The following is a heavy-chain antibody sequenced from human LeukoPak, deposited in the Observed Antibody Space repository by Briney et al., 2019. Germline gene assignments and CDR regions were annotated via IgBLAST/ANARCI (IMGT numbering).Heavy chain of an antibody. CDR1: GYTFTSYG. CDR3: ARASRYCSSTSCYGGPYYYYGMDV. D-gene: IGHD2-2*01. CDR2: ISAYNGNT. Sequence: GASVKVSCKASGYTFTSYGISWVRQAPGQGLEWMGWISAYNGNTNYAQKLQGRVTMTTDTSTSTAYMELRSLRSDDTAVYYCARASRYCSSTSCYGGPYYYYGMDVWGKGTTVTVSS. V-gene: IGHV1-18*04. J-gene: IGHJ6*04.